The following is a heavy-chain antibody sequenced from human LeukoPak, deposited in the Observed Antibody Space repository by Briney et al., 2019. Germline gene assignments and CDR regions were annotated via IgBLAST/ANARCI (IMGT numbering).Heavy chain of an antibody. CDR1: GFTFSSYG. CDR3: ARVFKSGSPLDF. D-gene: IGHD1-26*01. V-gene: IGHV3-30*03. CDR2: ISYDGSNK. J-gene: IGHJ4*02. Sequence: GRSLRLSCAASGFTFSSYGMHWVRQAPGKGLEWVAVISYDGSNKYYADSVKGRFTISRDNAKNLLYLQMNSLRAEDTAVYYCARVFKSGSPLDFWGQGTLVTVSS.